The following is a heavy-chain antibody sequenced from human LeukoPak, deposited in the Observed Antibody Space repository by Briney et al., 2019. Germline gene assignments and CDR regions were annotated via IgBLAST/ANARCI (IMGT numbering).Heavy chain of an antibody. D-gene: IGHD3-10*01. CDR3: ARDSSNLYYGSGSYYFDY. J-gene: IGHJ4*02. CDR1: GFTFSSYA. Sequence: GGSLRLSCAASGFTFSSYAMHWVRQAPGKGLEYVSAISSNGGSTYYANSVKGRFTISRDNSKNTLYLQMGSLRAEDMAVYYCARDSSNLYYGSGSYYFDYWGQGTLVTVSS. V-gene: IGHV3-64*01. CDR2: ISSNGGST.